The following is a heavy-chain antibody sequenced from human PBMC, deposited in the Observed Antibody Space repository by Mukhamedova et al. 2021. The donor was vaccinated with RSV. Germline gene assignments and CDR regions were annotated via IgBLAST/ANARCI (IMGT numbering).Heavy chain of an antibody. J-gene: IGHJ4*02. V-gene: IGHV4-30-2*04. CDR3: ARGFYITGSSYSLYFDK. D-gene: IGHD3-3*01. Sequence: SRVTISVDTSRNQFSLRLSSVTAADTAVYYCARGFYITGSSYSLYFDKWGQGTLVTVSS.